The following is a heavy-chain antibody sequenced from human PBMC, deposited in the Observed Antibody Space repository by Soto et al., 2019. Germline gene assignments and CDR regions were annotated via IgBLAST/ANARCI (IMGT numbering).Heavy chain of an antibody. Sequence: QVQLQQWGAGLLKPSETLSLTCAVYAGSFSGYYWSWIRQPPGKGLEWIGEINHSGSTNYNPSLKSRVTISVDTSKNQFSLKLSSVTAADTAVYYCASPENVTGCSSTSCTRSFDYWGQGTLVTVSS. CDR1: AGSFSGYY. V-gene: IGHV4-34*01. D-gene: IGHD2-2*01. CDR3: ASPENVTGCSSTSCTRSFDY. J-gene: IGHJ4*02. CDR2: INHSGST.